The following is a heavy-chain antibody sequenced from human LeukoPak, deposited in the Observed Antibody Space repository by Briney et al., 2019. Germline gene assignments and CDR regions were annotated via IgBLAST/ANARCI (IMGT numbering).Heavy chain of an antibody. V-gene: IGHV4-38-2*01. CDR1: GYSISSAYY. D-gene: IGHD4/OR15-4a*01. CDR3: ARGADYFDP. J-gene: IGHJ5*02. Sequence: SETLSLTCAVSGYSISSAYYWGWIRQPPGKGLEWIGSIYHSGGTYYNPSLKSRVTISVDTSKNHFSLKLSSVTAADTAVYYCARGADYFDPWGQGTLVIVSS. CDR2: IYHSGGT.